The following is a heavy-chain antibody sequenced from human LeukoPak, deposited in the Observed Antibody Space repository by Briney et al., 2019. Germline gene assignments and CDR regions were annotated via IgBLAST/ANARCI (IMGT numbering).Heavy chain of an antibody. CDR1: GFIFSSYW. V-gene: IGHV3-7*05. D-gene: IGHD5-24*01. CDR2: IKQDGSEK. Sequence: PGGSLRLSCAASGFIFSSYWMSWVRQAPGKGLEWVANIKQDGSEKYYVDSVRGRFTVSRDNAQTSLYLHMNSLRAEDTAVYYCARASNPWLQLSWGQGTLVTVSS. CDR3: ARASNPWLQLS. J-gene: IGHJ4*02.